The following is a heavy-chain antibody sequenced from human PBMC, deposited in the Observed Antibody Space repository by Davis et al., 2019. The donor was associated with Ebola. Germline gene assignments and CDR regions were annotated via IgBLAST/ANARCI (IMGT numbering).Heavy chain of an antibody. CDR3: AREGHHYDFWSHYFFDF. J-gene: IGHJ4*02. Sequence: ASVKVSCKASGYTFTNYQIHWVRQAPGQGLEWMGIINPDGGITTYAQKFQGRVTMTRDTSTTTVYMELRSLTSEDTAVYYCAREGHHYDFWSHYFFDFWGQGTLVTVSS. CDR2: INPDGGIT. D-gene: IGHD3-3*01. CDR1: GYTFTNYQ. V-gene: IGHV1-46*03.